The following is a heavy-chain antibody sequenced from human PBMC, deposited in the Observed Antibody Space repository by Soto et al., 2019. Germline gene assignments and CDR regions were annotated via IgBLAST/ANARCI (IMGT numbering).Heavy chain of an antibody. CDR3: ARRGSGYCSSTSCYVHAFDI. J-gene: IGHJ3*02. Sequence: QLQLQESGPGLVKPSETLSLTCTVSGGSISSSSYYWGWIRQPPGKGLEWIGSIYYSGSTYYNPSLKSRVTLSVDTSKNQFSLKLSSVTAADTAVYYCARRGSGYCSSTSCYVHAFDIWGQGTMVTVSS. D-gene: IGHD2-2*01. CDR2: IYYSGST. CDR1: GGSISSSSYY. V-gene: IGHV4-39*01.